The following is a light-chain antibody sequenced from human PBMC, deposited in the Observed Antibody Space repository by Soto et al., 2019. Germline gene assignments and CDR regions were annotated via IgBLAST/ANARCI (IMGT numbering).Light chain of an antibody. CDR3: SSKTSSSSPFV. J-gene: IGLJ1*01. CDR2: EVS. CDR1: TGDVGAYNY. Sequence: QSALTQPASVSGSPGQSITISCTGSTGDVGAYNYVSWYKHHPGQAPQLMIYEVSNRPSGVSNRFSGSKSGNTASLTISGLQADDEGDYYCSSKTSSSSPFVFGTGTKVTVL. V-gene: IGLV2-14*01.